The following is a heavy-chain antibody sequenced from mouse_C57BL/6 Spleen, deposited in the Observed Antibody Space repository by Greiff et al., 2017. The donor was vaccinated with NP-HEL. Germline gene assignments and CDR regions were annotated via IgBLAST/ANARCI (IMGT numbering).Heavy chain of an antibody. CDR2: ISNGGGST. J-gene: IGHJ1*03. D-gene: IGHD1-1*01. Sequence: EVQLVESGGGLVQPGGSLKLSCAASGFTFSDYYMYWVRQTPEKRLEWVAYISNGGGSTYYPDTVKGRFTISRDNAKNTLYLQMSRLKSEDTAMYYCARSYGSRGGYFDVWGTGTTVTVSS. CDR1: GFTFSDYY. CDR3: ARSYGSRGGYFDV. V-gene: IGHV5-12*01.